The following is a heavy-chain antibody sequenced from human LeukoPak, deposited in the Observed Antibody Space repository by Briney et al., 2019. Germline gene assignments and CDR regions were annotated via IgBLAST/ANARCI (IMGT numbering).Heavy chain of an antibody. V-gene: IGHV4-34*01. CDR3: ARGSDTAAGLY. CDR2: INHSGST. Sequence: SETLSLICAVYGGSFSGYYWSWIRQPPGKGLEWIGEINHSGSTNYNPSLKSRVSISVDSSKNQFSLKVSSVTAADTAVYYCARGSDTAAGLYWGQGTLVTVSS. CDR1: GGSFSGYY. D-gene: IGHD6-13*01. J-gene: IGHJ4*02.